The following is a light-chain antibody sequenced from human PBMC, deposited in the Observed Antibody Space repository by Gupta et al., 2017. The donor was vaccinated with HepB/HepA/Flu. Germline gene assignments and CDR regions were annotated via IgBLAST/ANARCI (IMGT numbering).Light chain of an antibody. CDR1: QSLVYSDGNTY. CDR3: RRGKHWRQT. V-gene: IGKV2-30*01. Sequence: DVVMTQSPLPLPVTLGQPASISCRSSQSLVYSDGNTYLNYFQQRPGQSPRRLIYKGSNRDSGVPDRFSGSASGADFRLKIRLVDAEDVGVYCIRRGKHWRQTFGQGTKLEIK. J-gene: IGKJ1*01. CDR2: KGS.